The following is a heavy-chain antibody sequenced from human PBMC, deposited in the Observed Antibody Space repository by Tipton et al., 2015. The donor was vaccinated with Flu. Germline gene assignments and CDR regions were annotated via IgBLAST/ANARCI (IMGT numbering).Heavy chain of an antibody. V-gene: IGHV4-38-2*02. CDR3: LREGDDFWRAYEES. Sequence: TLSLTCSVSGDSIGSDYYWGWIRQPPGRGLEWIGNINHNGNTYHNPSLKSRVIMSVDTSRNQFSLKLSSVTAADTAVYYCLREGDDFWRAYEESWGQGIPVTVSS. J-gene: IGHJ4*02. D-gene: IGHD3-3*01. CDR1: GDSIGSDYY. CDR2: INHNGNT.